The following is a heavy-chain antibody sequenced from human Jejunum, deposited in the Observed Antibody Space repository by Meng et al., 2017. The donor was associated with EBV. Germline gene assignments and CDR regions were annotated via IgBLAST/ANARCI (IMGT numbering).Heavy chain of an antibody. V-gene: IGHV1-46*01. J-gene: IGHJ5*02. Sequence: QVQLVQSGTWVKKPGASGKVSCKASGYTFTSHYMHWVRQAPGQGLEWMGIINPNGGSSTYAQKFQDRVTMTRDMSTSTDYMELSSLGSEDTAIYYCARDVSDSNKAWWLDPWGQGTLVTVSS. CDR3: ARDVSDSNKAWWLDP. D-gene: IGHD3-22*01. CDR1: GYTFTSHY. CDR2: INPNGGSS.